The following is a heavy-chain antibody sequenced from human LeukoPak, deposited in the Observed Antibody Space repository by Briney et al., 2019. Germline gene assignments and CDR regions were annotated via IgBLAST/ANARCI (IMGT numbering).Heavy chain of an antibody. D-gene: IGHD2-15*01. CDR3: ARGTVGYCSGGSCSLGY. V-gene: IGHV3-53*01. Sequence: GGSLRLSCAASGFTVSSNYMSWVRQAPGKGLEWVSVIYSGGSTYYEDSVKGRFTISRDNSKNTLYLQMNSLRAEDTAVYYCARGTVGYCSGGSCSLGYWGQGTLVTVSS. CDR2: IYSGGST. J-gene: IGHJ4*02. CDR1: GFTVSSNY.